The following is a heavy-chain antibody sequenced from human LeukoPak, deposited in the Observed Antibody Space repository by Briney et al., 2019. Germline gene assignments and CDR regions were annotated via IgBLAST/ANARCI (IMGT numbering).Heavy chain of an antibody. J-gene: IGHJ2*01. V-gene: IGHV1-58*02. CDR2: IVVGSGNT. D-gene: IGHD1-1*01. CDR3: AAHNWNDSFWYFDL. CDR1: GFTFTSSA. Sequence: ASVKVSCKASGFTFTSSAMQWVRQARGQRLEWIGWIVVGSGNTNYARKFQERVTITRDMSTSTAYMELSSLRSEDTAVYYCAAHNWNDSFWYFDLWGRGTLVTVSS.